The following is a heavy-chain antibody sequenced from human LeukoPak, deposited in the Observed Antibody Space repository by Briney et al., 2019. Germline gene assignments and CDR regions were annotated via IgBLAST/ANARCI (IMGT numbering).Heavy chain of an antibody. Sequence: PGGSLRLSCAASGFTFSSYSMNWVRQAPGKGLEWVSSISSSSSYIYYADSVKGRFTISRDNAKNSLYLQMNRLRAEDTAVYYCARGTDSSAWRYFIRPYYFDYWGQGTLVTVSS. D-gene: IGHD3-22*01. J-gene: IGHJ4*02. CDR3: ARGTDSSAWRYFIRPYYFDY. CDR2: ISSSSSYI. V-gene: IGHV3-21*01. CDR1: GFTFSSYS.